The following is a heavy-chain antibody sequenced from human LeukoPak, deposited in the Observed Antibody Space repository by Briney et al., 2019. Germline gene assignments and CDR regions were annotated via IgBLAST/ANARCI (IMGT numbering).Heavy chain of an antibody. V-gene: IGHV3-30*18. CDR2: ISHDGTKK. CDR3: AKDNLIGGSDYYYGMDV. D-gene: IGHD3-16*01. CDR1: GFTFSTYG. Sequence: TGTSLRLSCVASGFTFSTYGMHWVRQAPGKGLEWVAVISHDGTKKYYGDSVKGRFTVSRDNSKNTLYLQMDSLGAEDTAVYYCAKDNLIGGSDYYYGMDVWGPGTTVTVSS. J-gene: IGHJ6*02.